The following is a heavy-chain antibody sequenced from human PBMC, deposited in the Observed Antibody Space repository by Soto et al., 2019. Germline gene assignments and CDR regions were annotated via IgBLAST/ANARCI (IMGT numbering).Heavy chain of an antibody. CDR2: IYFRGTT. V-gene: IGHV4-59*01. J-gene: IGHJ4*02. CDR1: GGSISSYY. Sequence: SETLSLTCTVSGGSISSYYWSWIRQPPGKGLKWIGYIYFRGTTNYNPSLKNRVTMSADTSKNQISLKLNSVTATDTAVYYCTRMNYYDTSGYPFDYWGQGMMVTVS. D-gene: IGHD3-22*01. CDR3: TRMNYYDTSGYPFDY.